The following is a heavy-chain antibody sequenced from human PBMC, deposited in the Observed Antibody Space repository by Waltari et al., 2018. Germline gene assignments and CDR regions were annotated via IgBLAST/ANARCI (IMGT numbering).Heavy chain of an antibody. CDR2: ISTSGSYR. V-gene: IGHV3-21*01. CDR1: GFPFSSYT. D-gene: IGHD2-15*01. Sequence: EVQLVESGGGLVKPGESLRLSCAASGFPFSSYTINWVRQAPGKGLGWCSSISTSGSYRYYADSVKGRFTISRDNAKNSLSLQMTHLRVEDTALYYCARDAEDIVESGAFDIWGQGTVVTVSS. CDR3: ARDAEDIVESGAFDI. J-gene: IGHJ3*02.